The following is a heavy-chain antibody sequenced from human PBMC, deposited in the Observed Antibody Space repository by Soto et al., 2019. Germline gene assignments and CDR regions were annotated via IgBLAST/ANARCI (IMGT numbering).Heavy chain of an antibody. CDR3: ARDHGENWNDSDAFDI. CDR1: GFTFSSYG. Sequence: GGSLRLSCAASGFTFSSYGMHWVRQAPGKGLEWVAVISYDGSNKNYADSVKGRFTISRDNAKNSLYLQMNSLRAEDTAVYYCARDHGENWNDSDAFDIWGQGTMVTVSS. CDR2: ISYDGSNK. D-gene: IGHD1-1*01. V-gene: IGHV3-30*03. J-gene: IGHJ3*02.